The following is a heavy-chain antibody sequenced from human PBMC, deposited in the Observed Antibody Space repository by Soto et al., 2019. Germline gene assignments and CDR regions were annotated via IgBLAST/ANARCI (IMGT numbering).Heavy chain of an antibody. J-gene: IGHJ4*02. CDR3: ARWKYYYDSTRYFFDY. Sequence: GGSLGLSCGASGFTFSSYWMHWVRQAPGKGLVWVSRINSDGSTTTYADSVKGRFTISRDNAKNTLYLQMNSLRAEDTAVYYCARWKYYYDSTRYFFDYWGQGTLVTVSS. D-gene: IGHD3-22*01. V-gene: IGHV3-74*01. CDR2: INSDGSTT. CDR1: GFTFSSYW.